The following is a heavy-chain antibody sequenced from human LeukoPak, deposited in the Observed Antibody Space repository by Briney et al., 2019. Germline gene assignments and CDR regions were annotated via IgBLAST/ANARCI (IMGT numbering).Heavy chain of an antibody. J-gene: IGHJ2*01. CDR1: GFTFSSYS. Sequence: GGPLRLSCAASGFTFSSYSMNWVRQAPGKGLEWVSYISSSGSTIYYADSVKGRFTISRDNAKNSLYLQMNSLRAEDTAVYYCARTDRYFDLWGRGTLVTVSS. CDR2: ISSSGSTI. V-gene: IGHV3-48*04. D-gene: IGHD2-15*01. CDR3: ARTDRYFDL.